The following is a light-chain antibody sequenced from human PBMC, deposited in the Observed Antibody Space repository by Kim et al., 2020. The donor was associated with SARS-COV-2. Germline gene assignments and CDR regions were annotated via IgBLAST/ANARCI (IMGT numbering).Light chain of an antibody. V-gene: IGLV1-44*01. CDR1: SSNIGSNT. Sequence: QRVTISCSGSSSNIGSNTVNWLKQLPGTAPKLLISSNDQRPSGVPDRFSGSKSGTSASLAISGLQSEDEADYYCAAWDDSLIGVVFGGGTQLTVL. CDR2: SND. CDR3: AAWDDSLIGVV. J-gene: IGLJ2*01.